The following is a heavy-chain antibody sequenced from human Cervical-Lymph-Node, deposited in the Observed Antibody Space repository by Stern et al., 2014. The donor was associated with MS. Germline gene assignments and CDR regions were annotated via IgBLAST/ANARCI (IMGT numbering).Heavy chain of an antibody. Sequence: QVQLVESGPGLVKPSQTLSLTCTVSGGSISSGDYYWSWIRQPPGKGLEWIGYIYSSGSTYYNPSLKSRVTISVDTSKNQFSLKLSSVTAADTAVYYCASANCSSTSCPNWFDPWGQGTLVTVSS. CDR2: IYSSGST. J-gene: IGHJ5*02. CDR1: GGSISSGDYY. V-gene: IGHV4-30-4*01. CDR3: ASANCSSTSCPNWFDP. D-gene: IGHD2-2*01.